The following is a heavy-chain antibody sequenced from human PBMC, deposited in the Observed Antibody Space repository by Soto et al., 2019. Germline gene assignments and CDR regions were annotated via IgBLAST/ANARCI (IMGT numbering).Heavy chain of an antibody. D-gene: IGHD3-10*01. CDR2: ISGNGGST. J-gene: IGHJ4*02. CDR1: AFTFSNQA. V-gene: IGHV3-23*01. Sequence: ESGGGLVQPGGSLRLSCEASAFTFSNQAMSWVRQAPGKGLEWVSTISGNGGSTYYADSVRGRFTISRDNSKNTLYLQMNSLRDEDTAVYYCGPQILWFGELTDFDHWGQGTLVTVSS. CDR3: GPQILWFGELTDFDH.